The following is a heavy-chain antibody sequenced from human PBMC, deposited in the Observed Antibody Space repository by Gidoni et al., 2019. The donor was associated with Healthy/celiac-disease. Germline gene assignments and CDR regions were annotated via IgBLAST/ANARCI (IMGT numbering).Heavy chain of an antibody. J-gene: IGHJ6*02. Sequence: EVQLVGSGGGLVQPGGYLRLSCAASGFTFSSYEMNWVRQAPGKGLEWVSYISSSGSTIYYADSVKGRFTISRDNAKNSLYLQMNSLRAEDTAVYYCAREGLYGMDVWGQGTTVTVSS. V-gene: IGHV3-48*03. CDR3: AREGLYGMDV. CDR2: ISSSGSTI. CDR1: GFTFSSYE.